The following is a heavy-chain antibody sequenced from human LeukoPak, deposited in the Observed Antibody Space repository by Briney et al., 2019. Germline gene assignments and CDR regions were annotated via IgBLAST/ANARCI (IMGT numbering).Heavy chain of an antibody. CDR3: ATDVWPVGALAVTSTRFDY. J-gene: IGHJ4*02. CDR1: GYTLTELS. D-gene: IGHD1-26*01. V-gene: IGHV1-24*01. CDR2: FDPEDGET. Sequence: ASVKVSCKVSGYTLTELSMHWVRQAPGKGLEWMGGFDPEDGETIYAQKFQGRVTMTEDTSTDTAYMELSSLRSEDTAVYYCATDVWPVGALAVTSTRFDYWGQGTLVTVSS.